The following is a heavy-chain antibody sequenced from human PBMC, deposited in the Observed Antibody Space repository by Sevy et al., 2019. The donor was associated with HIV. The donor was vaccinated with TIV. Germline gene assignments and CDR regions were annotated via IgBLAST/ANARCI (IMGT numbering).Heavy chain of an antibody. CDR2: MNPNSGNT. V-gene: IGHV1-8*01. J-gene: IGHJ6*02. CDR3: ARELKDYDFWSGYYRAYYYYGMDV. D-gene: IGHD3-3*01. Sequence: ASVKVSCKASGYTFTSYDINWVRQAPGQGLEWMGWMNPNSGNTGYAQKFQGRVTMTRNTSISTAYMELSSLRSEDTAVYYCARELKDYDFWSGYYRAYYYYGMDVWGQGTTVTVSS. CDR1: GYTFTSYD.